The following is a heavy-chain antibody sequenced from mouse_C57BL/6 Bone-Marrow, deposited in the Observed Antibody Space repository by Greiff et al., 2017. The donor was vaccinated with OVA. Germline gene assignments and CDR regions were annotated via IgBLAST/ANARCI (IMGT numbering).Heavy chain of an antibody. Sequence: VQVVESGAELARPGASVKLSCKASGYTFTSYGISWVKQRTGQGLEWIGEIYPRSGNTYYNEKFKGKATLTADKSSSTAYMELRSLTSEDSAVYFCARHYSNPWFAYWGQGTLVTVSA. V-gene: IGHV1-81*01. J-gene: IGHJ3*01. CDR1: GYTFTSYG. CDR3: ARHYSNPWFAY. CDR2: IYPRSGNT. D-gene: IGHD2-5*01.